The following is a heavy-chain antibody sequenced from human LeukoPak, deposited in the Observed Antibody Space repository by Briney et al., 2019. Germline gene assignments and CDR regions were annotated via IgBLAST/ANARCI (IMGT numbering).Heavy chain of an antibody. V-gene: IGHV3-21*01. CDR1: GFTSSSYS. CDR3: ARGWELLSYFDY. CDR2: ISSSSSYI. D-gene: IGHD1-26*01. Sequence: GGSLRLSCAASGFTSSSYSMNWVRQAPGKGLEWVSSISSSSSYIYYADSVKGRFTISRDNAKNSLYLQMNSLRAEDTAVYYCARGWELLSYFDYWGQGTLVTVSS. J-gene: IGHJ4*02.